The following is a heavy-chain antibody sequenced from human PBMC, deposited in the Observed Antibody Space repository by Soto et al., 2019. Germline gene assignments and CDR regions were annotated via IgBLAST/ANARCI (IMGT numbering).Heavy chain of an antibody. CDR3: VRFSIPAAGTYWFFDL. CDR1: GFTFTNYA. Sequence: GGSLRLSCAASGFTFTNYAMSWVRQAPGKGLEWVSGIGPSGGRTYYTDSVKGRFAISRDNSKKTLYLQMNSLRAEDTAVYYCVRFSIPAAGTYWFFDLWGRGTLVTVSS. V-gene: IGHV3-23*01. D-gene: IGHD6-13*01. CDR2: IGPSGGRT. J-gene: IGHJ2*01.